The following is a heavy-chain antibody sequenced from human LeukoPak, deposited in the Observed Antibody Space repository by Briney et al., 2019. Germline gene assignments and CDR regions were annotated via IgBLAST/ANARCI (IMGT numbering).Heavy chain of an antibody. CDR3: TRGPVTTWYSDY. Sequence: GGSLRLSCAASGFTVSSNYMNWVRQAPGKGLEWVSIIYSGGDTRYSDSVTSRLTISNENSTNTQYLQLNSLRAQDTAVYYCTRGPVTTWYSDYWGQGTRVTVSS. V-gene: IGHV3-66*02. CDR1: GFTVSSNY. CDR2: IYSGGDT. D-gene: IGHD4-17*01. J-gene: IGHJ4*02.